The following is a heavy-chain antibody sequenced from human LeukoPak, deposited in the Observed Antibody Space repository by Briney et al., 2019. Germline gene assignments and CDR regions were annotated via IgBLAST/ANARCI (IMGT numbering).Heavy chain of an antibody. D-gene: IGHD3-10*01. J-gene: IGHJ6*03. Sequence: GGSLRLSCAASGFTFSSYSMNWVRQAPGKGLEWVSYISSSSSTIYYADSVKGRFTISRDNAKNSLYLQMNSLRAEDTAVYYCARVGPNYYYHMDVWGKGTTVTVSS. CDR2: ISSSSSTI. CDR1: GFTFSSYS. V-gene: IGHV3-48*04. CDR3: ARVGPNYYYHMDV.